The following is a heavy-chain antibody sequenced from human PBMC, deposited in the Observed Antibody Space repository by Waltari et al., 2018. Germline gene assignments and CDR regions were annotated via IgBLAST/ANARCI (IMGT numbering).Heavy chain of an antibody. Sequence: QVQLQESGPGLLKPSETLSLTCTVSGGSISSYYWSWIRQPPGKGLEWIGYIYYSGSTNYNPTLKSRVTISVDTSKNQFSLKLSAVTAADTAVYYCARVYSSSSYIFDYWGQGTLVIVSS. V-gene: IGHV4-59*01. D-gene: IGHD6-6*01. CDR2: IYYSGST. J-gene: IGHJ4*02. CDR3: ARVYSSSSYIFDY. CDR1: GGSISSYY.